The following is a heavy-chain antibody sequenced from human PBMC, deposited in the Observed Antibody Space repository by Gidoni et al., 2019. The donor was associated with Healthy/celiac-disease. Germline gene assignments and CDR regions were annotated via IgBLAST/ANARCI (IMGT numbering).Heavy chain of an antibody. D-gene: IGHD2-21*02. CDR3: ARVRRGQPHLASTADY. CDR2: IYYSGST. J-gene: IGHJ4*02. CDR1: GGSISSGGYY. Sequence: QVQLQESGPGLVTPSQTLSLTSTVSGGSISSGGYYWSWIRQHPGKGLEWIGYIYYSGSTYYNPSLKSRVTISVDTSKNQFSLKLSSVTAADTAVYYCARVRRGQPHLASTADYWGQGTLVTVSS. V-gene: IGHV4-31*03.